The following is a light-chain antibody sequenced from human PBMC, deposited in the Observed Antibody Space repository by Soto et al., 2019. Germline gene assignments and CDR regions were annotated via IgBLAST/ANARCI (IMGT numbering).Light chain of an antibody. CDR2: DAS. Sequence: GDRVSITFRASQSITTFLAWYQKKPGKAPQILIYDASKLEPGVPSRLSGGGSGTEFNLTISRLQTDDCATYDCQQYSTYTLTFGGGTKVDIK. V-gene: IGKV1-5*01. J-gene: IGKJ4*01. CDR3: QQYSTYTLT. CDR1: QSITTF.